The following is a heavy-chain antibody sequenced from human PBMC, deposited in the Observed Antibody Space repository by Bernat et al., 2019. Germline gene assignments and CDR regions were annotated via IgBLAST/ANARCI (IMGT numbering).Heavy chain of an antibody. CDR1: GFTFSSHA. D-gene: IGHD2-15*01. V-gene: IGHV3-23*01. CDR3: SNAKLYCGGSSCNSRYHYGMDV. Sequence: EVQLLESGGGLVQPGGSLRLSCAASGFTFSSHAMNWVRQAPGKGLEWVSGISVTGDSTYYADSVKGRFTISRDNSKNTLYLQMNSLRAEDTAVNYCSNAKLYCGGSSCNSRYHYGMDVWGQGTTVTVSS. CDR2: ISVTGDST. J-gene: IGHJ6*02.